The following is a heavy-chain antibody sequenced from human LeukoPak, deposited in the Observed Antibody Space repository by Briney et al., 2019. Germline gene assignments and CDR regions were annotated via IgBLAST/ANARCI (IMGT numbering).Heavy chain of an antibody. V-gene: IGHV3-48*01. D-gene: IGHD3-10*01. CDR2: ISGSSSAI. CDR3: ARIGNFDY. J-gene: IGHJ4*02. CDR1: GFTFSAYS. Sequence: GGSLRLSCAASGFTFSAYSMNWVRQAPGKGLEWLSNISGSSSAIYYADSVKGRFTISRDNAKNSLYLQMNSLRAEDTAVYYCARIGNFDYWGQGTLVTVSS.